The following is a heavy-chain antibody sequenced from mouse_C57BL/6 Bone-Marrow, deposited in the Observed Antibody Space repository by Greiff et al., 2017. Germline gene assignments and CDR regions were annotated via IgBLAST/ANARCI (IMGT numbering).Heavy chain of an antibody. D-gene: IGHD1-1*01. Sequence: DVMLVESGGGLVKPGGSLKLSCAASGFTFSDYGMHWVRQAPEKGLEWVAYISSGSSTIYYADTVKGRFTISRDNAKNTLFLQMTSLRSEDTAMYYGARGIYSASEYYAICYWGQRTSVTVSS. CDR3: ARGIYSASEYYAICY. V-gene: IGHV5-17*01. J-gene: IGHJ4*01. CDR1: GFTFSDYG. CDR2: ISSGSSTI.